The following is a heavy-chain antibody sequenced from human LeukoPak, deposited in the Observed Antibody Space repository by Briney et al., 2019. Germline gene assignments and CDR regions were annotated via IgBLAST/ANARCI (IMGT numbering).Heavy chain of an antibody. CDR3: ARDYYDSNGYSYYYYYMDV. V-gene: IGHV4-4*07. D-gene: IGHD3-22*01. CDR1: GGSISSYY. CDR2: IYTSGST. Sequence: SETLSLTCTVSGGSISSYYWSWIRQPAGKGLEWIGRIYTSGSTNYNPSLKSRVTMSVDTSKNQFSLKLSSVTAADTAVYYCARDYYDSNGYSYYYYYMDVWGKGTTVTISS. J-gene: IGHJ6*03.